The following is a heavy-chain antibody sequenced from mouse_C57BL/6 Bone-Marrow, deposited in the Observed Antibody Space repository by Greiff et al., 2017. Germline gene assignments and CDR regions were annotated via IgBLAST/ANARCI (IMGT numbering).Heavy chain of an antibody. Sequence: QVQLQQPGAELVKPGASVKLSCKASGYTFTSYWMQWVKQRPGQGLEWIGEIDPSDSYTNYNEKFKGKATLTVDKSSSTAFMQLSSLTSEDSAVYYCARGDVRSAFDYWGKGTTVTVSS. CDR3: ARGDVRSAFDY. D-gene: IGHD3-3*01. V-gene: IGHV1-50*01. CDR1: GYTFTSYW. J-gene: IGHJ2*01. CDR2: IDPSDSYT.